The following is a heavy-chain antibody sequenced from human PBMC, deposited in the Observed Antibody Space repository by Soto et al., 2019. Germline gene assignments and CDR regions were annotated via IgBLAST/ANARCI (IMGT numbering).Heavy chain of an antibody. CDR3: ARDGRNTLDY. Sequence: SATLSLTCAVYGGSFSGYYWSWIRQHPGKGLEWIGYIYYSGSTYYNPSLKSRVTISVDTSKNQFSLKLSSVTAADTAVYYCARDGRNTLDYWGQGTLVTVSS. CDR1: GGSFSGYY. V-gene: IGHV4-31*11. J-gene: IGHJ4*02. CDR2: IYYSGST. D-gene: IGHD4-4*01.